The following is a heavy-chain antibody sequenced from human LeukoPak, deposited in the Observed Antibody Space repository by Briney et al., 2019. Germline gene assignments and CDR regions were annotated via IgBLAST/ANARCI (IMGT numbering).Heavy chain of an antibody. Sequence: PGGSLRLSCAASGFTFSSYWMHWVRQAPGKGLVWVSHINGDGSTTSYADSVKGRFTISRGNAKNTVYLQMNSLRAEDTAVYYCAKGGSSSPRSTFDYWGQGTLLTVSS. CDR3: AKGGSSSPRSTFDY. D-gene: IGHD6-13*01. V-gene: IGHV3-74*01. CDR2: INGDGSTT. J-gene: IGHJ4*02. CDR1: GFTFSSYW.